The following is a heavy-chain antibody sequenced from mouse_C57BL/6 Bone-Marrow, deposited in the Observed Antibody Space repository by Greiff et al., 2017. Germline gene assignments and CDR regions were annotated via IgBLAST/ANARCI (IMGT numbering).Heavy chain of an antibody. CDR2: SRNKANDYTT. J-gene: IGHJ2*01. CDR3: ARDAIYYGNFRNYFDY. CDR1: GFTFSDFY. V-gene: IGHV7-1*01. Sequence: EVKLMESGGGLVQSGRSLRLSCATSGFTFSDFYMEWVRQAPGKGLEWIAASRNKANDYTTEYSASVKGRFIVSRDTSQSILYLQMNALRAEDTAIYYCARDAIYYGNFRNYFDYWGQGTTLTVSS. D-gene: IGHD2-1*01.